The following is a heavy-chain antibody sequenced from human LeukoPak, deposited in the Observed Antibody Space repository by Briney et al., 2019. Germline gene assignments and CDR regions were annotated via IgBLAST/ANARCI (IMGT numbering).Heavy chain of an antibody. D-gene: IGHD4-23*01. J-gene: IGHJ5*02. CDR2: MNPNSCNS. V-gene: IGHV1-8*01. CDR1: GYTFTTYD. CDR3: PRGPNKSDGGHSGSAWFDP. Sequence: SVKVSCKASGYTFTTYDINGVRQATGQGVEGMGWMNPNSCNSCYAQKFQGRVTITRHTSIKTAYMEVSRLRAEEAPGYYFPRGPNKSDGGHSGSAWFDPWGQGTLVTVSS.